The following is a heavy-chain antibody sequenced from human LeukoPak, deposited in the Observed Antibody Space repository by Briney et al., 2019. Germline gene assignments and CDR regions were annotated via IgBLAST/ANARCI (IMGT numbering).Heavy chain of an antibody. J-gene: IGHJ4*02. D-gene: IGHD3-22*01. CDR2: ISAYNGNT. Sequence: ASVKVSCKASGYTFTGYYMHWVRQAPGQGLEWTGWISAYNGNTNYAQKLQGRVTMTTDTSTSTAYMELRSLRSDDTAVYYCARDSGYYVLFDYWGQGTLVTVSS. CDR3: ARDSGYYVLFDY. V-gene: IGHV1-18*04. CDR1: GYTFTGYY.